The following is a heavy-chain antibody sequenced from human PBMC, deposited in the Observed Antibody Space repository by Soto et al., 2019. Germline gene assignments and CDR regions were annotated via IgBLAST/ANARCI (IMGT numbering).Heavy chain of an antibody. J-gene: IGHJ6*02. V-gene: IGHV3-21*01. CDR3: AREGSDDYGDYGYYYGMDV. CDR2: ISSSSSYI. D-gene: IGHD4-17*01. Sequence: EVQLVESGGGLVKPGGSLRLSCAASGFTFSSYSMNWVRQAPGKGLEWVSSISSSSSYIYYADSVKGRITISRDNAKNSPYQQMNSRRAEDKAVYYCAREGSDDYGDYGYYYGMDVWGQGTTVTVSS. CDR1: GFTFSSYS.